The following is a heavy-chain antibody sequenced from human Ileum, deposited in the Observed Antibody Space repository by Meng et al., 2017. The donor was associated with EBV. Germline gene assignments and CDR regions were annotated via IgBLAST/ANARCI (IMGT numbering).Heavy chain of an antibody. V-gene: IGHV4-4*02. D-gene: IGHD6-19*01. J-gene: IGHJ4*02. CDR3: ARVGQWLPIDD. CDR1: GISHSSSYV. Sequence: QLHLKESGPRLVNPSGTLALPCTFSGISHSSSYVWGCCRPPPRKELVGSVEFYHSGSDNYNPFLKSRGTISVNKSKNHFALILSSVTAADTAVYYCARVGQWLPIDDWGQGTLVTVSS. CDR2: FYHSGSD.